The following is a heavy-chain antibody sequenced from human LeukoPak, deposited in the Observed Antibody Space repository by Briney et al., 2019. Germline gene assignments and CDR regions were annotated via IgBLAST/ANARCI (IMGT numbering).Heavy chain of an antibody. J-gene: IGHJ4*02. V-gene: IGHV4-61*01. D-gene: IGHD6-19*01. CDR3: ASGVAVTPDY. Sequence: SETLSLTCTVSGGSVSSGSYYWSWIRQPPGKGLEWIGYIYYSGSTNYNPSLKSRVTISVDTSKNQFSLKLSSVTAADTAVYYCASGVAVTPDYWGRGTLVTVSS. CDR1: GGSVSSGSYY. CDR2: IYYSGST.